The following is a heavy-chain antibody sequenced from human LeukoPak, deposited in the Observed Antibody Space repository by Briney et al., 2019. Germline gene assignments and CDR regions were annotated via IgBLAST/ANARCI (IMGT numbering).Heavy chain of an antibody. CDR2: ISSTGGST. CDR3: AKAPGIAAAIDY. D-gene: IGHD6-13*01. Sequence: GGSLRLSCAASGFIFRSYVMSWVRQAPGKGLEWVSTISSTGGSTFHADSVKGRFTISRDNAKNSLYLQMNSLRAEDTALYYCAKAPGIAAAIDYWGQGTLVTVSS. CDR1: GFIFRSYV. V-gene: IGHV3-23*01. J-gene: IGHJ4*02.